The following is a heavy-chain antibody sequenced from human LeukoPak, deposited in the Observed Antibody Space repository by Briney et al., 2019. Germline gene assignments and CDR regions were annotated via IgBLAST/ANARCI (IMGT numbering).Heavy chain of an antibody. J-gene: IGHJ4*02. V-gene: IGHV4-39*01. CDR2: IYYSGST. D-gene: IGHD6-6*01. Sequence: SETLSLTCTVSGGSISSSSYYWGWIRQPPGKGLEWIGGIYYSGSTYYNPSLKSRVTISVDTSKNQFSLKLSSVTAADTAVYYCARRKYSSSSGSFDYWGQGTLVTVSS. CDR3: ARRKYSSSSGSFDY. CDR1: GGSISSSSYY.